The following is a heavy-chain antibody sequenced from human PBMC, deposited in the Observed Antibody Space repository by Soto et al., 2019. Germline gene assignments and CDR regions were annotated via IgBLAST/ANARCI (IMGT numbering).Heavy chain of an antibody. CDR3: ARVRSGYEFAY. CDR2: ISAYNGNT. J-gene: IGHJ4*02. CDR1: GYTFTSYG. D-gene: IGHD5-12*01. V-gene: IGHV1-18*01. Sequence: QVQLVQSGAEVKKPGASVKVSCKASGYTFTSYGINWVRQAPGQGLEWMGWISAYNGNTHYAQKLQGRVTMTTDTSTRTAYMDLRSLRSDDTAVKYCARVRSGYEFAYWGEGSLVTVSS.